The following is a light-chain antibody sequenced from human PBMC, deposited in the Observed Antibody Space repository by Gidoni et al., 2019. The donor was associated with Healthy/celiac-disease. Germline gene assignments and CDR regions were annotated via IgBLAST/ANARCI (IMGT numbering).Light chain of an antibody. CDR1: SGSIASNY. CDR2: EDN. Sequence: NFMLTQPHSVSESPGKTVTISCTRSSGSIASNYVQWYQQRPGSSPTTVIYEDNQRPSGVPDRFSGLKTEDEADYYCQSYDSSNQVFGGGTKLTVL. J-gene: IGLJ3*02. CDR3: QSYDSSNQV. V-gene: IGLV6-57*01.